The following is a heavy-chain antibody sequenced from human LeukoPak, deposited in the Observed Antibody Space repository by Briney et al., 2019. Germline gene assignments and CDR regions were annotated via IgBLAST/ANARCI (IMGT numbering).Heavy chain of an antibody. J-gene: IGHJ4*02. Sequence: GGSLRLSCAASGFTFSSYSMNWVRQAPGKGLEWVSSISSSSSYIYYADSVKGRFTISRDNAKNSLYLQMNSLRAEDTAVYYCARDSPLYYYGSGSYYPDYWGQGTLVTVSS. CDR2: ISSSSSYI. D-gene: IGHD3-10*01. CDR1: GFTFSSYS. CDR3: ARDSPLYYYGSGSYYPDY. V-gene: IGHV3-21*04.